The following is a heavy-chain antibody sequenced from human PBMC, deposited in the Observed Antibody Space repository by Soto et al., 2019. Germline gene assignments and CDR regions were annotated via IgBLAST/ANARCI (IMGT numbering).Heavy chain of an antibody. D-gene: IGHD2-15*01. CDR2: INAGNGNT. Sequence: ASVKVSCKASGYTFTSYAMHWVRQAPGQRLEWMGWINAGNGNTKYSQKFQGRVTITRDTSASTAYMELSSLRSEDTAVYYCATTRHCSGRSCLNNAFDIWGQVTMVTVSS. V-gene: IGHV1-3*01. CDR3: ATTRHCSGRSCLNNAFDI. CDR1: GYTFTSYA. J-gene: IGHJ3*02.